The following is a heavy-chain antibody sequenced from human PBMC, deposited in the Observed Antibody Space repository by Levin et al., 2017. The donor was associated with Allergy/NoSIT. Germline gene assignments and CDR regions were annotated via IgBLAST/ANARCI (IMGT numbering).Heavy chain of an antibody. CDR2: ITSSGSTI. J-gene: IGHJ4*02. CDR3: ARQLGNFWSGYNYFDD. Sequence: QAGGSLRLSCAASGFTFSSYEMNWVRQAPGKGLEWVSYITSSGSTIYYADSVKGRFTISRDNAKNSLYLQMNSLRAEATAVYYCARQLGNFWSGYNYFDDRGLGTLVTVSS. CDR1: GFTFSSYE. V-gene: IGHV3-48*03. D-gene: IGHD3-3*01.